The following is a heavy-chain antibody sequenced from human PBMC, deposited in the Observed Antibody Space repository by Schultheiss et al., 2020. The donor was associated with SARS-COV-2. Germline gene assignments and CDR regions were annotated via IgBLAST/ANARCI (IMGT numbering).Heavy chain of an antibody. CDR3: ARGSRAAAGVDY. Sequence: SETLSLTCTVSGGSISSSSYYWGWIRQPPGKGLEWIGEINHSGSTNYNPSLKSRVTISVDTSKNQFSLKLSSVTAADTAVYYCARGSRAAAGVDYWGQGTLVTVSS. CDR1: GGSISSSSYY. CDR2: INHSGST. V-gene: IGHV4-39*07. D-gene: IGHD6-13*01. J-gene: IGHJ4*02.